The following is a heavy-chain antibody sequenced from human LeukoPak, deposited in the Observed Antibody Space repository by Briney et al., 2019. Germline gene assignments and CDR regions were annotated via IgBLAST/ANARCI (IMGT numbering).Heavy chain of an antibody. V-gene: IGHV3-73*01. J-gene: IGHJ4*02. CDR1: GFTFSGSA. Sequence: GGSLRLSCAASGFTFSGSAMHWVRQASGKGLEWVGRIRSKANSYATAYAASVKGRFTISRDDSYLQMNSLKTEGTAVYYCTSERYDFWSGYPNDYWGQGTLVTVSS. D-gene: IGHD3-3*01. CDR3: TSERYDFWSGYPNDY. CDR2: IRSKANSYAT.